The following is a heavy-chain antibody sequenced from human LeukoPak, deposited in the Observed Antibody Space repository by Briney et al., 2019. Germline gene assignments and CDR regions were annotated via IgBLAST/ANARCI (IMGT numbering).Heavy chain of an antibody. Sequence: GASVKVSCKASGYTFTSYGISWVRQAPGQGLEWMGWISAYNGNTNYAQKLQGRVTMTTDTSTSTAYMELRSLRSDDTAVYYCARDPDNYYGSGSYMDVWGQGTTVTVSS. CDR1: GYTFTSYG. V-gene: IGHV1-18*01. J-gene: IGHJ6*02. CDR3: ARDPDNYYGSGSYMDV. D-gene: IGHD3-10*01. CDR2: ISAYNGNT.